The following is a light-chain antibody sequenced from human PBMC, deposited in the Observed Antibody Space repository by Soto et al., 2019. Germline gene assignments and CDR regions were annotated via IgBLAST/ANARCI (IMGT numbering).Light chain of an antibody. CDR3: ATWDDSLSGPV. J-gene: IGLJ2*01. CDR2: RNN. CDR1: SSNIGSNY. Sequence: QSMLTQPPSASGTPGQRVAISCSGSSSNIGSNYVYWYQQLPGAAPKLLIYRNNQRPSGVPDRFSGSKSGTSASLGISGLRSEDEADYYCATWDDSLSGPVFGGGTQLTVL. V-gene: IGLV1-47*01.